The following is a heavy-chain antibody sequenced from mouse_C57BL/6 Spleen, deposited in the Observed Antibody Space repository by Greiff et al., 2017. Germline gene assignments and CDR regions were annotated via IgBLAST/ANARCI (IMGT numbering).Heavy chain of an antibody. D-gene: IGHD2-4*01. Sequence: QVQLKESGAELVKPGASVKMSCKASGYTFTTYPIEWMKQNHGKSLEWIGNFHPYNDDTKYNEKFKGKATLTVEKSSSTVYLELSRLTSDDSAVYYCARRSYDYDWYFDVWGTGTTVTVSS. V-gene: IGHV1-47*01. CDR1: GYTFTTYP. CDR2: FHPYNDDT. CDR3: ARRSYDYDWYFDV. J-gene: IGHJ1*03.